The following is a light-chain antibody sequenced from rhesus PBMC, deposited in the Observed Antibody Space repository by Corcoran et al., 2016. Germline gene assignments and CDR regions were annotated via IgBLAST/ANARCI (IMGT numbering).Light chain of an antibody. Sequence: DIVMTQSPDSLAVSLGERVTINCKSSQSLLYSSNNKNYLAWYQQKPGQAPKLYIYWASTRDSGVPDRFRGSGSGTDFTLTISGLQAEDVAGYYCQQYYSTPRTFGQGTKVEIK. CDR1: QSLLYSSNNKNY. V-gene: IGKV4-1*01. J-gene: IGKJ1*01. CDR2: WAS. CDR3: QQYYSTPRT.